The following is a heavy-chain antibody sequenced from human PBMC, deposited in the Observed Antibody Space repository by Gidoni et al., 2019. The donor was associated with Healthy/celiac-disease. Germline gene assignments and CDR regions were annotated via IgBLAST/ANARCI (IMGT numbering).Heavy chain of an antibody. CDR2: INHSGST. J-gene: IGHJ5*02. CDR1: GGSFSGYY. V-gene: IGHV4-34*01. D-gene: IGHD6-6*01. CDR3: ARDGDSSSARDP. Sequence: QVQLQQWGAGLLKPSETLSLTCAVYGGSFSGYYWSWIRQPPGKGLEWIGEINHSGSTNYNPSLKSRVTISVDTSKNQFSLKLSSVTAADTAVYYCARDGDSSSARDPWGQGTLVTVSS.